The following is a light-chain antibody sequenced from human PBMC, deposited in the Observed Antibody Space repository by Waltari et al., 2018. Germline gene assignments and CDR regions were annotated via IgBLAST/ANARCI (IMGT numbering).Light chain of an antibody. CDR3: SSYIRISASWV. V-gene: IGLV2-14*03. CDR2: DVT. J-gene: IGLJ3*02. CDR1: SSDVGGFNY. Sequence: QSALTQPVSVSGSPGQSITISCTGTSSDVGGFNYVSWYQPHPGKAPKLMIYDVTKRPPGVSNRFSGSGSGNTASLTISGLQSEDEAYYYCSSYIRISASWVFGGGTKLTVL.